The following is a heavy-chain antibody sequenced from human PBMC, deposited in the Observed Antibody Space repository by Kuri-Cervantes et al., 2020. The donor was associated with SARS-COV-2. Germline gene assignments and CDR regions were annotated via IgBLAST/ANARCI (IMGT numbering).Heavy chain of an antibody. V-gene: IGHV4-38-2*02. D-gene: IGHD5-12*01. CDR1: GYSTSSGYY. CDR3: ARDQGGYDLGYYYYGMDV. J-gene: IGHJ6*02. CDR2: IYHSGST. Sequence: SETLSLTCAVSGYSTSSGYYWGWIRQPPGKGLEWIGSIYHSGSTYYNPSLKSRVTISVDTSKNQFSLKLSSVTAADTAVYYCARDQGGYDLGYYYYGMDVWGQGTTVTVSS.